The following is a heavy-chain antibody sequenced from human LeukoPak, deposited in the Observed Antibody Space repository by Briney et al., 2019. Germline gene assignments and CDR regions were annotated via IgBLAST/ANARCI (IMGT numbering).Heavy chain of an antibody. CDR2: ISSSSSYI. Sequence: GGSLRLSCAASGFTFSSYSMNWVRQAPGKGLEWVSSISSSSSYIYYADSVKGRFTISRDNAKNSLYLQMNSLRDEDSAAYYCARVYLERLTAGYFDHWGQGTWVTVSP. CDR1: GFTFSSYS. CDR3: ARVYLERLTAGYFDH. J-gene: IGHJ4*02. D-gene: IGHD2-8*01. V-gene: IGHV3-21*01.